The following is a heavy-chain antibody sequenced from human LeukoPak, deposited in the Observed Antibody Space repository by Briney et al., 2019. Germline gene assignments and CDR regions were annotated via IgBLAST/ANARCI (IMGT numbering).Heavy chain of an antibody. D-gene: IGHD2-2*01. CDR3: AKDLSVGIVVPAARTNWFDP. CDR1: GFTFSSYA. V-gene: IGHV3-23*01. CDR2: ISGSGGST. Sequence: QTGGSLRLSCAASGFTFSSYAMSWVRQAPGKGLEWVSAISGSGGSTYYADSVKGRFTISRDNSKNTLYLQMNSLRAEDTAVYYCAKDLSVGIVVPAARTNWFDPWGQGTLVTVSS. J-gene: IGHJ5*02.